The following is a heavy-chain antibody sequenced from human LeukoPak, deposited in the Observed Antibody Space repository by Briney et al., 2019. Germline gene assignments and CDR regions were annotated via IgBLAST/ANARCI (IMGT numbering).Heavy chain of an antibody. V-gene: IGHV3-13*01. CDR3: ARRVYYYDSSGYYYTYFDY. Sequence: GGSLRLSCAASGFTFSTFDMHWVRQAPGKGLEWVSTLGTGGDTYSADSVKGRFTVSRDNSKNSVYLQMSSLRAGDTAVYYCARRVYYYDSSGYYYTYFDYWGQGTLVTVSS. CDR1: GFTFSTFD. J-gene: IGHJ4*02. D-gene: IGHD3-22*01. CDR2: LGTGGDT.